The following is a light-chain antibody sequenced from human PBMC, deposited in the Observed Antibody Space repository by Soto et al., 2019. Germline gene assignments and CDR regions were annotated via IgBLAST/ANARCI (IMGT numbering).Light chain of an antibody. CDR1: QTVSRN. J-gene: IGKJ5*01. V-gene: IGKV3-15*01. CDR3: QQYNNWPS. Sequence: VVMTRCPAPLSVSPGEGATLFGRASQTVSRNLAWYQQRPGQAPRLLIYDISNRATGVPARFSGSGSETEFTLTIRSLQSEDFAVYFCQQYNNWPSFGQGTRLEIK. CDR2: DIS.